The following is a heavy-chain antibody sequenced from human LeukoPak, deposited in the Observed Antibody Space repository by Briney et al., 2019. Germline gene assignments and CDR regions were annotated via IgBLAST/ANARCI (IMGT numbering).Heavy chain of an antibody. V-gene: IGHV4-39*07. J-gene: IGHJ4*02. CDR2: IYYSGST. D-gene: IGHD4-17*01. CDR1: GGSISSSSYY. Sequence: PSETLSLTCAVYGGSISSSSYYWGWIRQPPGKGLEWIGSIYYSGSTYYNPSLKSRVTISVDTSKNQFSLKLSSVTAADTAVYYCARVPTVTFSDYWGQGTLVTVSS. CDR3: ARVPTVTFSDY.